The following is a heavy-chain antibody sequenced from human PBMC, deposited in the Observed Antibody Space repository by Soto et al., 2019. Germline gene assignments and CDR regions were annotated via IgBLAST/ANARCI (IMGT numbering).Heavy chain of an antibody. V-gene: IGHV3-23*01. D-gene: IGHD3-16*02. CDR1: GITFSSYA. CDR3: AKAPDRYDYFWGTYRYIDP. CDR2: ISSSGGRR. J-gene: IGHJ5*02. Sequence: GGSLRLSCTASGITFSSYAMCWVRQAPGKGLEWVASISSSGGRRYYEDSVKGRVTISIDNSKNTLYLQMKSMSVEATAVYYCAKAPDRYDYFWGTYRYIDPWGQGTLVTVSS.